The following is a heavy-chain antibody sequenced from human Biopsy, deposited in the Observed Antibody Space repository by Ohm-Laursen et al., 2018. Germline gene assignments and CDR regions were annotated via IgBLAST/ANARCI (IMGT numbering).Heavy chain of an antibody. CDR3: ARGEGSSWFDP. V-gene: IGHV1-69*13. J-gene: IGHJ5*02. CDR1: AGTFTNYA. Sequence: SVTASCKPSAGTFTNYAISCARQAPGHGLEWMGGIIPIFGTANYAQKFQGRVTITADESTSTAYMELSSLTSDDTAVYFCARGEGSSWFDPWGHGTLVTVSS. CDR2: IIPIFGTA. D-gene: IGHD1-26*01.